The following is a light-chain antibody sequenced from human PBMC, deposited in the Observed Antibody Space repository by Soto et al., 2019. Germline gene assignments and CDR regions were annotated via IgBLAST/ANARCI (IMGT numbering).Light chain of an antibody. CDR2: DAS. J-gene: IGKJ1*01. Sequence: DIQMTHAPSTRSVSLGYRVTITCRASQTISSWLAWYQQKPGKAPKLLIYDASTLESGVPSRFSGSRSGTEFTLTISSLQPDDFATYYCQQYNSYSWTFGQGTKVDIK. CDR3: QQYNSYSWT. CDR1: QTISSW. V-gene: IGKV1-5*01.